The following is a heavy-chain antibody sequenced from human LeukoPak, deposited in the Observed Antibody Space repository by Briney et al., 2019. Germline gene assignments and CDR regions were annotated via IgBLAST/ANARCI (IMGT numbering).Heavy chain of an antibody. CDR1: GYTFTSYG. V-gene: IGHV1-18*01. CDR2: ISAYNGNT. J-gene: IGHJ4*02. D-gene: IGHD6-6*01. Sequence: GASVKVSCKASGYTFTSYGISWVRQAPGQGLEWMGWISAYNGNTNYAQKLQGRVTMTTDTSTSTAYMELRSLRSDDTAVYYCARDANPEYSSSSGLDYWGQGTLVTVSS. CDR3: ARDANPEYSSSSGLDY.